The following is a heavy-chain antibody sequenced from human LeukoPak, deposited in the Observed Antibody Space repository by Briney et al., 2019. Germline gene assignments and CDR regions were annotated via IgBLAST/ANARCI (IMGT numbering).Heavy chain of an antibody. D-gene: IGHD1-26*01. CDR1: GGTFSSYA. CDR2: IIPIFGTA. Sequence: SVKVSCKASGGTFSSYAISWVRQAPGQGLEWMGGIIPIFGTANYAQKFQGRVTITADESTSTAYMELSSLRSEDTAVYYCARKVGASNYFDYWGQGTLVTVSS. V-gene: IGHV1-69*13. CDR3: ARKVGASNYFDY. J-gene: IGHJ4*02.